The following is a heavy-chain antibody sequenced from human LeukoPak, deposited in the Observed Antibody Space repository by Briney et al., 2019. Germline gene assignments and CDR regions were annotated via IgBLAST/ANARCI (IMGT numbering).Heavy chain of an antibody. CDR1: GFTFSTYW. D-gene: IGHD1-26*01. J-gene: IGHJ4*02. V-gene: IGHV3-7*01. CDR2: IKQDSSET. Sequence: PGGSLRLSCGASGFTFSTYWMTWVRQAPGGGLEWVANIKQDSSETYYVDSVKGRFTIFRDNAKNSLYLQMNSLRAEDTAVYFCGRHGEGATIDNWGQGTLVTVSS. CDR3: GRHGEGATIDN.